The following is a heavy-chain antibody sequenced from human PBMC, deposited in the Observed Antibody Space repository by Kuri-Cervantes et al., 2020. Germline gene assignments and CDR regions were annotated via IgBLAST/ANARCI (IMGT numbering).Heavy chain of an antibody. CDR3: GGEGAYYYGSGGWGYMDV. Sequence: GGSLRLSCTASGLTFSRYTMSWVRQAPGKGLKWVSSISVGGFSKFYGDSENGRFTISRDTTKNSLYLQMNSMRAEEAAVYYCGGEGAYYYGSGGWGYMDVWGKGTTVTVSS. D-gene: IGHD3-10*01. V-gene: IGHV3-21*01. CDR1: GLTFSRYT. CDR2: ISVGGFSK. J-gene: IGHJ6*03.